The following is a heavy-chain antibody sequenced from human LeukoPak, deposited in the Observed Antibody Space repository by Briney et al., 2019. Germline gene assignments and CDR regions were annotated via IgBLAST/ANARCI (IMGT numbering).Heavy chain of an antibody. CDR2: IIPIFSTA. D-gene: IGHD6-13*01. V-gene: IGHV1-69*13. CDR1: GGTFSSYA. Sequence: GASVKVSCKASGGTFSSYAISWVRQAPGQGLEWMGGIIPIFSTANYAQKFQGRVTITADESTSTAYMELSSLRSEDTAVYYYARSAAESSPAEYSSSWYPFDYWGQGTLVTVSS. CDR3: ARSAAESSPAEYSSSWYPFDY. J-gene: IGHJ4*02.